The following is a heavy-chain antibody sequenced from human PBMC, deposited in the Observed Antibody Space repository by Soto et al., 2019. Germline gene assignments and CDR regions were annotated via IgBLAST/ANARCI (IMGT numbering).Heavy chain of an antibody. CDR1: GFTFNTYW. D-gene: IGHD5-18*01. J-gene: IGHJ6*02. Sequence: EAQLVESGGGLVQPGGSLRLSCAASGFTFNTYWMHWVRQAPGKGLVWVSRINGDGRSTTYADSVKGRFTISRDNAKNTLYLQMNSLRADDMAVYYCAGGGGTGLVTYGMDVCGQGTTVTVSS. CDR3: AGGGGTGLVTYGMDV. V-gene: IGHV3-74*03. CDR2: INGDGRST.